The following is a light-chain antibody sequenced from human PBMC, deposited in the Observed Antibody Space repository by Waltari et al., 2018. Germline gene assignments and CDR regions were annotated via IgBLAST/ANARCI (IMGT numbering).Light chain of an antibody. J-gene: IGKJ2*01. CDR1: QTISYT. V-gene: IGKV3-15*01. Sequence: EIVLPQSPSTLSVSPGDSAILSCRASQTISYTLAWYQQRPGQPPRLLIYGASARAAAIPVRFSGSGSGTEFTLTISGLQSEDFAVYYCQHYHQWPPYTFGQGTKVE. CDR3: QHYHQWPPYT. CDR2: GAS.